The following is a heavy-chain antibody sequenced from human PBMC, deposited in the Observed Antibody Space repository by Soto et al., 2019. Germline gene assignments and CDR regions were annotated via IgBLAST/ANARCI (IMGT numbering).Heavy chain of an antibody. V-gene: IGHV3-7*01. CDR2: IKQEGSEQ. J-gene: IGHJ5*02. Sequence: PGGSLRLSCAASGFTFSNYWMSWVRQAPGKGLEWVSNIKQEGSEQYYVDSVKGRFTISRNNAKHSLYLQMKSLRAEDTAVYYCASLMTTLVPGVIKSWFDPWGQGTLVTVSS. CDR3: ASLMTTLVPGVIKSWFDP. CDR1: GFTFSNYW. D-gene: IGHD3-10*01.